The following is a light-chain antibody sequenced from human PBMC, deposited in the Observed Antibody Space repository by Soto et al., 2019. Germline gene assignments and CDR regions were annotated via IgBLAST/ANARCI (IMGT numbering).Light chain of an antibody. J-gene: IGKJ3*01. CDR2: LGS. CDR1: QSLLHSNGYNY. V-gene: IGKV2-28*01. Sequence: DFVMTQSPLSLPVTPGETATISCRSSQSLLHSNGYNYLDWYLQRPGQSPQLLIYLGSTRASGVPDRFSGSGSGTDFTLKISRVEAEDVGVYYCMQALQTPFTVGPGTKVDFK. CDR3: MQALQTPFT.